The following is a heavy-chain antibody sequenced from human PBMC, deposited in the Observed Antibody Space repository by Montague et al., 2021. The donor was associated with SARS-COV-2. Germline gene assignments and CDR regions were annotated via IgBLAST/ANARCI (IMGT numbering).Heavy chain of an antibody. CDR3: ARHASYDYSKDLYYYYYYGMDV. D-gene: IGHD4-11*01. Sequence: SETLSLTCTVSGGSISSSSYYWGWIRQPPGKGLEWIESIYYSGSTYYNPSLKSRVTISVDTSKNQFSLKPSSVTAADTAVYYCARHASYDYSKDLYYYYYYGMDVWGQGTTVTVSS. CDR2: IYYSGST. V-gene: IGHV4-39*01. CDR1: GGSISSSSYY. J-gene: IGHJ6*02.